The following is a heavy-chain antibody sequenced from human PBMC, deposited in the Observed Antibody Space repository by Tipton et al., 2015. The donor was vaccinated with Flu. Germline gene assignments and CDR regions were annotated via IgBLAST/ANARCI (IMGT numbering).Heavy chain of an antibody. D-gene: IGHD3-3*01. V-gene: IGHV4-39*01. J-gene: IGHJ5*02. CDR3: ARHVSISRLNWFDP. CDR1: GGSISSSSYY. Sequence: TLSLTCTVSGGSISSSSYYWGWIRQPPGKGLEWIGSIYYSGSTYYNPSLKSRVTISVDTSKNQFSPKLSSVTAADTAVYYCARHVSISRLNWFDPWGQGTLVTVSS. CDR2: IYYSGST.